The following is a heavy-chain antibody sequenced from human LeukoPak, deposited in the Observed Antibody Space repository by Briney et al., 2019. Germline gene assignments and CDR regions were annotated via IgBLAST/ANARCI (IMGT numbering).Heavy chain of an antibody. CDR2: IKQVGSEK. D-gene: IGHD5-12*01. CDR1: GFTFSSYW. V-gene: IGHV3-7*01. Sequence: GGSLRLSCAASGFTFSSYWMSWVRQAPGKGLEWVANIKQVGSEKYYVDPVKGRFTISRDNAKNSLYLQMNSLRAEDTAVYYCARDGGYSGYGIYHIDYWGQGTLVTVSS. J-gene: IGHJ4*02. CDR3: ARDGGYSGYGIYHIDY.